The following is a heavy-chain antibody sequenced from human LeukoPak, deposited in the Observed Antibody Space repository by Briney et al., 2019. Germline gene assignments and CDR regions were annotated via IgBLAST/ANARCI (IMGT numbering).Heavy chain of an antibody. D-gene: IGHD6-19*01. Sequence: SETLSLTCTVSGGSISSGSYYWSWIRQPAGKGLEWIGRIYTSGSTNYNPSLKSRVTISVDTSKNQFSADTAVYYCARGSSGWYHYFDYWGQGNLVTVSS. V-gene: IGHV4-61*02. CDR1: GGSISSGSYY. CDR2: IYTSGST. CDR3: ARGSSGWYHYFDY. J-gene: IGHJ4*02.